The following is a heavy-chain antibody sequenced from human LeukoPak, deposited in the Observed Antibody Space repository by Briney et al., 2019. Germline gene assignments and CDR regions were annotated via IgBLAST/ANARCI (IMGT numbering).Heavy chain of an antibody. CDR3: ARDIQEVVGTAMLDY. V-gene: IGHV3-64*01. D-gene: IGHD2-21*02. CDR1: GFTFSSYA. CDR2: ISSNGGST. Sequence: GGSLRLSCAASGFTFSSYAMHWVRQAPGKGLEYVSAISSNGGSTYYANSVKGRFTISRDNSKNTLYLQMGSLRAEDTAVYYCARDIQEVVGTAMLDYWGQGTLVTVSS. J-gene: IGHJ4*02.